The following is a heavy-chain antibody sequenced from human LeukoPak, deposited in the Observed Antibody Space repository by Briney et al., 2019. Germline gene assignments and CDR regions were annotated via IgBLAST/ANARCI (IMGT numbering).Heavy chain of an antibody. CDR2: IYYSGST. D-gene: IGHD3-10*01. CDR3: AHYYGSGHPFDY. CDR1: GGSISSYY. V-gene: IGHV4-39*07. J-gene: IGHJ4*02. Sequence: SETLSLTCTVSGGSISSYYWGWIRQPPGKGLEWIGSIYYSGSTYYNPSLKSRVTISVDTSKDQFSLKLSSVTAADTAVYYCAHYYGSGHPFDYWGQGTLVTVSS.